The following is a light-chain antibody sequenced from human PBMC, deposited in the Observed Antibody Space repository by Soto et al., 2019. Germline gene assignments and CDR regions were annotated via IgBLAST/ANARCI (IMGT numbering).Light chain of an antibody. V-gene: IGKV3-15*01. CDR3: QQYNNWPRT. CDR2: DTS. Sequence: EIVMTQSPATLSVSPGERATLSCGASQSVSSNLAWYQQKPGQAPRLLIYDTSTRATGIPARFSGSGSGTEFTLTISSLQSEDFAVYYRQQYNNWPRTFGQGTKV. J-gene: IGKJ1*01. CDR1: QSVSSN.